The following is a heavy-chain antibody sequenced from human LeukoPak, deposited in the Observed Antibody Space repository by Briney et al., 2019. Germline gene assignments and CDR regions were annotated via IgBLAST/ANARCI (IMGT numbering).Heavy chain of an antibody. Sequence: PSETLSLTCTVSGGSISSYYWSWIRQPPGKGLEWIGYIYYSGSTNYNPSLKSRVTISVDTSKNQFSLKLSSVTAADTAVYYCARSNFTKRGLGAFDIWGQGTMVTVSS. J-gene: IGHJ3*02. CDR3: ARSNFTKRGLGAFDI. CDR1: GGSISSYY. D-gene: IGHD3-10*01. CDR2: IYYSGST. V-gene: IGHV4-59*01.